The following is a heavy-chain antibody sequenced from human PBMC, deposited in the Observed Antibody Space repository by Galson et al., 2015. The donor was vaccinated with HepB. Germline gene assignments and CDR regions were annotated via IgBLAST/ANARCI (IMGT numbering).Heavy chain of an antibody. V-gene: IGHV3-30*03. CDR1: GFTFSSYG. CDR3: AGGFAVAGPFEY. D-gene: IGHD6-19*01. J-gene: IGHJ4*02. Sequence: SLRLSCAASGFTFSSYGMHWVRQAPGKGLEWVAVISYDGSNKYYADSVKGRFTISRDNSKNTLYLQMNSQRAEDTAVYYCAGGFAVAGPFEYWGQGALVTVSS. CDR2: ISYDGSNK.